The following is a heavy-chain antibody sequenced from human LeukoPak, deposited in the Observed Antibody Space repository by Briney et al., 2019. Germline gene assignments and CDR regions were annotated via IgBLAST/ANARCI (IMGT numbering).Heavy chain of an antibody. Sequence: GGSLRLSCAASGFTFSSYAMSWVRQAPGKGREWVSAISGSGGRTYYADSVKGRFTISRDNSKSSLYLQMNSLRIEDTALYYCAKDIYSYADTADVWGKGTTVTVSS. CDR1: GFTFSSYA. D-gene: IGHD5-18*01. CDR2: ISGSGGRT. CDR3: AKDIYSYADTADV. V-gene: IGHV3-23*01. J-gene: IGHJ6*04.